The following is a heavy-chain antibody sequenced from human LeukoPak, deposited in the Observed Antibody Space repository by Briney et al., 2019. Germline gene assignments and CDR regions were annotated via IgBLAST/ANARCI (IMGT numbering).Heavy chain of an antibody. CDR3: AIAPNYYDSSGYKIDY. CDR2: ISAYNGNT. CDR1: GYTFTSYG. V-gene: IGHV1-18*01. Sequence: ASVKVSCKASGYTFTSYGISWVRQAPGQGLEWMGWISAYNGNTNYAQKLQGRVTMTTDTSTSTAYMELRSLRSDDTAVHYCAIAPNYYDSSGYKIDYWGQGTLVTVSS. D-gene: IGHD3-22*01. J-gene: IGHJ4*02.